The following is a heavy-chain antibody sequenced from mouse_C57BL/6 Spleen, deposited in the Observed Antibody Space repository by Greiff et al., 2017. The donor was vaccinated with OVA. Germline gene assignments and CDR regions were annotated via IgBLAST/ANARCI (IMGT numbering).Heavy chain of an antibody. J-gene: IGHJ3*01. CDR2: INPSSGYT. CDR3: AREYGYDPAWFAY. Sequence: VQLQQSGAELAKPGASVKLSCKASGYPFTSYWMHWVKQRPGQGLEWIGYINPSSGYTKYNQKFKDKATLTADKSSSTAYMQLSSLTYEDAAVYYCAREYGYDPAWFAYWGQGTLVTVSA. D-gene: IGHD2-2*01. V-gene: IGHV1-7*01. CDR1: GYPFTSYW.